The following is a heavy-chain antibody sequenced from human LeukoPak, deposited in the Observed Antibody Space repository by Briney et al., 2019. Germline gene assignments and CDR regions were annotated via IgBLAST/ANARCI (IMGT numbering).Heavy chain of an antibody. CDR2: IYSGGST. Sequence: GGSLRLSCAASGFTVSSNYMSWVRQAPGKGLEWVSVIYSGGSTYYADSVKGRFTISRDNSKNTLYLQMNSLRAEDTAVYYCARGGVVVVAATIYWGQGTLVTVSS. J-gene: IGHJ4*02. CDR1: GFTVSSNY. CDR3: ARGGVVVVAATIY. D-gene: IGHD2-15*01. V-gene: IGHV3-53*01.